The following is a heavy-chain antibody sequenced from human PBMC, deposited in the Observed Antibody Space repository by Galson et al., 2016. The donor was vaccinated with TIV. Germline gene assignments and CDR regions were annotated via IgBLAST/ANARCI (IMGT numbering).Heavy chain of an antibody. J-gene: IGHJ1*01. V-gene: IGHV1-69*02. CDR2: IIPLLGIG. CDR3: AIYDSSGEYAAEFFQQ. CDR1: GGTLSRFT. Sequence: SVKVSCKASGGTLSRFTVSWVRQAPGQGLEWMGMIIPLLGIGNHAQKFQNRVAITADRSTSAAYMELSSLKSEDTAVYYCAIYDSSGEYAAEFFQQWSQGTLLIVSS. D-gene: IGHD3-22*01.